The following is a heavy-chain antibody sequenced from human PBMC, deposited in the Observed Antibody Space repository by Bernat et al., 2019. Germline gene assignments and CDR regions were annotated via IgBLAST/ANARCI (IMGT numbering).Heavy chain of an antibody. V-gene: IGHV3-30-3*01. Sequence: QVQLVESGGGVVQPGRSLRLSCAASGFTFSSYAMHWVRQAPGKGLEWVAVISYDGSNKYYADSVKGRFTISRDNSKNTLYLQMNSLRAEDTAVYYCARGSHRPTWIQDYYYGMDVWGQGTMVTVSS. CDR3: ARGSHRPTWIQDYYYGMDV. CDR1: GFTFSSYA. D-gene: IGHD5-18*01. J-gene: IGHJ6*02. CDR2: ISYDGSNK.